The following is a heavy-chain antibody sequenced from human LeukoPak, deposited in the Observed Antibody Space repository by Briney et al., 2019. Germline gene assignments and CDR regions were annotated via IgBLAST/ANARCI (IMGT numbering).Heavy chain of an antibody. Sequence: PGGSLRLSCAASGFTFSSYSMDWVRQAPGKGLEWVSSISSSSSYIYYADSVKGRFTISRDNAKNSLYLQMDSLRAEDTAVYYRARSQWLGDWFDPWGQGTLVTVSS. V-gene: IGHV3-21*01. CDR1: GFTFSSYS. J-gene: IGHJ5*02. CDR3: ARSQWLGDWFDP. D-gene: IGHD6-19*01. CDR2: ISSSSSYI.